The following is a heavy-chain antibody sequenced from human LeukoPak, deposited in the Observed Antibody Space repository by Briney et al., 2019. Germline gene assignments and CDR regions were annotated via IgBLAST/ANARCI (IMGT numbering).Heavy chain of an antibody. D-gene: IGHD1-7*01. CDR3: AREGAPRITGTTNPFDP. CDR1: AYTFTDYY. V-gene: IGHV1-2*02. J-gene: IGHJ5*02. CDR2: INPNGGGT. Sequence: ASVNVSCKASAYTFTDYYMHWVRQAPGQGREWMGWINPNGGGTYYAQKFQDRVTMTRDTSINTAYMELSRLRSDDTAMYYCAREGAPRITGTTNPFDPWGQGTLVTVSS.